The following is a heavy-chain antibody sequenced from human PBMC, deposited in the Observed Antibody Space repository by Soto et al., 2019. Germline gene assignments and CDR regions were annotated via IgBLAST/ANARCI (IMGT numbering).Heavy chain of an antibody. Sequence: QVHLEQWGAGLLNPSETLSLTCAVYGGSLSGYYWSWVRQSPGKGLEWIGEINHSGTTNYNPSLKTRVTISADTSKHPFSLKLSCETAADSAVYYCASYRYLDLWTGSRHYMDVWGRGTTVTVSS. J-gene: IGHJ6*03. CDR2: INHSGTT. V-gene: IGHV4-34*01. D-gene: IGHD3-9*01. CDR1: GGSLSGYY. CDR3: ASYRYLDLWTGSRHYMDV.